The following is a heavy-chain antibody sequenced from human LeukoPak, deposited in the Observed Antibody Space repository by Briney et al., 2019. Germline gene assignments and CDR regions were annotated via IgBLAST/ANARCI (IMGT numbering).Heavy chain of an antibody. Sequence: GGSLRLSCAASGFTFSTYGMTWVRQAPGRGLEWVSAISGSAARTFYADSVKGRFTISRDNSKNTLYLQMNSLRAEDTAVYYCAKSGLNRFDYWGQGTLVTVSS. D-gene: IGHD2-15*01. CDR2: ISGSAART. V-gene: IGHV3-23*01. CDR3: AKSGLNRFDY. J-gene: IGHJ4*02. CDR1: GFTFSTYG.